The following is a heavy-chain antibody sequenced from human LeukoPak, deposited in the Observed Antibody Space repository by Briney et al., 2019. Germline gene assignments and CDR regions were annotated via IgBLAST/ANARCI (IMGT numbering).Heavy chain of an antibody. D-gene: IGHD5-24*01. J-gene: IGHJ4*02. CDR1: GFPFSSYW. Sequence: QPGGSLRLSCVASGFPFSSYWMTWVRQAPGKGLEWVANIKQDGSKKSYVDSVKGRFTISRDNAKNSLYLQMNSLRAEATAIYYCTRVGYIDEGIDYWGQGTLVTVSS. CDR3: TRVGYIDEGIDY. CDR2: IKQDGSKK. V-gene: IGHV3-7*04.